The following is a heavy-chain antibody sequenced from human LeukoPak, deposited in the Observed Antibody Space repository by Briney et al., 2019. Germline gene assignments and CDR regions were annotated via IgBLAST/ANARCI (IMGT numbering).Heavy chain of an antibody. V-gene: IGHV4-59*12. J-gene: IGHJ4*02. CDR1: GGSIINYW. Sequence: KPSETLSLTCTVSGGSIINYWWSWIRQSPGKGLEWIGYIHYTGSTNYNPSLKSRVTISVDTSKNQFSLKLSSVTAADTAVYYCAILARATLYYFDYWGQGTLVTVSS. CDR2: IHYTGST. D-gene: IGHD1-26*01. CDR3: AILARATLYYFDY.